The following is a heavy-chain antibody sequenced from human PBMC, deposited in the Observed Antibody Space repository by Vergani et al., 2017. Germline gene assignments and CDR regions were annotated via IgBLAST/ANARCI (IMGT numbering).Heavy chain of an antibody. CDR3: ASKRGACRAAYCHSYDF. CDR2: MDYSGST. J-gene: IGHJ4*02. CDR1: GDSVISTDYH. D-gene: IGHD2-15*01. Sequence: QVQLQESGPGLVKPSETLSLTCTVSGDSVISTDYHWGWIRQPPGKGLEWVGSMDYSGSTSYNPSLESRIPISFAPPKNHFSLRLTSVTAADTAVYYCASKRGACRAAYCHSYDFWGPGTLVGVSS. V-gene: IGHV4-39*01.